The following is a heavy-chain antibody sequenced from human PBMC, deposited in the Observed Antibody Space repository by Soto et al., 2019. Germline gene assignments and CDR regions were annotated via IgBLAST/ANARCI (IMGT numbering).Heavy chain of an antibody. D-gene: IGHD3-9*01. CDR3: ARGRGYDILTGYYYYYYGMDV. V-gene: IGHV1-8*01. CDR2: MNPNSGNT. Sequence: ASVKVSFKASGYTFTSYDINWLRQATGQGLEWMGWMNPNSGNTGYAQKFQGRVTMTRNTSISTAYMELSSLRSEDTAVYYCARGRGYDILTGYYYYYYGMDVWGQGTTVTVSS. J-gene: IGHJ6*02. CDR1: GYTFTSYD.